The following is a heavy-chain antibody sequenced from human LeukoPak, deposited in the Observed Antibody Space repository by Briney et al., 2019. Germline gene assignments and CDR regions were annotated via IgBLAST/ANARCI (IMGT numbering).Heavy chain of an antibody. J-gene: IGHJ4*02. V-gene: IGHV3-30*02. CDR2: IRYDGSNK. D-gene: IGHD3-3*01. Sequence: GGSLRLSCAASGFTFSSYGMHWVRQAPGKGLGWVAFIRYDGSNKYYADSVKGRFTISRDNSKNTLYLQMNSLRAEDTAVYYCAKDGSDFWGDYYFDYWGQGTLVTVSS. CDR1: GFTFSSYG. CDR3: AKDGSDFWGDYYFDY.